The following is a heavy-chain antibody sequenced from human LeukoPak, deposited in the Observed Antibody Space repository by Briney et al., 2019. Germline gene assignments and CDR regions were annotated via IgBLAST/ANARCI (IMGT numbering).Heavy chain of an antibody. CDR1: GYTFTGYY. CDR2: IIPNSGVT. V-gene: IGHV1-2*02. J-gene: IGHJ6*02. D-gene: IGHD5-24*01. Sequence: ASVKVSCKASGYTFTGYYMHWVRQAPVQGLEWMGWIIPNSGVTNYAQKFQDRVTMTRDTSISTAYMQLSRLTSDDTAVYYCARVAEMATVYYYDMDVWGQGTTVTVSS. CDR3: ARVAEMATVYYYDMDV.